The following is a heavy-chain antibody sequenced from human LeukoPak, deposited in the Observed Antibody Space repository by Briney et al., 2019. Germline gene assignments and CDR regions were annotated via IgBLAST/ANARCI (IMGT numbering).Heavy chain of an antibody. Sequence: PSETLSLTCTVSGGSISSYYWSWIRQPPGKGLEWIGNIYDIGSTNYNPSLKSRVTISVDTSKSQFSLRLSSVTAADTAVYYCAREQWGFVDHWGQGTLVTVSS. V-gene: IGHV4-59*01. J-gene: IGHJ5*02. CDR1: GGSISSYY. CDR3: AREQWGFVDH. CDR2: IYDIGST. D-gene: IGHD6-19*01.